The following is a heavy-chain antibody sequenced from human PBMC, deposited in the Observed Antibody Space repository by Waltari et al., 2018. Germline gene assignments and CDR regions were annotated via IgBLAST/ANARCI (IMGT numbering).Heavy chain of an antibody. CDR3: ARDHYDSIGYSV. D-gene: IGHD3-22*01. CDR2: IIPIFGTA. CDR1: GGTFSSYA. Sequence: QVQLVQSGAEVKKPGSSVKVSCKASGGTFSSYAISWVRQAPGQGLVWVGWIIPIFGTANYAQKFQGRVTITTDESTSTAYIELSSLISEDTAVYYCARDHYDSIGYSVWGQGTMVTVSS. J-gene: IGHJ3*01. V-gene: IGHV1-69*05.